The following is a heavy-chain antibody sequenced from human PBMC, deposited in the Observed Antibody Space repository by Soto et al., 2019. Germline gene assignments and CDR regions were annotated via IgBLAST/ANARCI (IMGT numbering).Heavy chain of an antibody. V-gene: IGHV4-59*01. J-gene: IGHJ4*02. D-gene: IGHD3-10*01. CDR2: INYSGST. CDR1: SGSISSYN. Sequence: SETLSLTCTVSSGSISSYNWNWVRQPPGKGLEWIGFINYSGSTHYNPSLKSRVTISLDTSKNQFSLKLNSVTAADTAVYYCARENYYALDYWGPGTLVTVSS. CDR3: ARENYYALDY.